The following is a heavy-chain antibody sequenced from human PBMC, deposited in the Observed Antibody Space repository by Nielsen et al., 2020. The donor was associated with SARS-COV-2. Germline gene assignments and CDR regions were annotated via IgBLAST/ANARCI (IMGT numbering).Heavy chain of an antibody. J-gene: IGHJ4*02. Sequence: WVRQAPGQGLEWMGWINPNSGGTNYAQKFQGWVTMTRDTSISTAYMELSSLRSEDTAVYYCARDSSSWYWGPFLDYWGQGTLVTVSS. D-gene: IGHD6-13*01. V-gene: IGHV1-2*04. CDR2: INPNSGGT. CDR3: ARDSSSWYWGPFLDY.